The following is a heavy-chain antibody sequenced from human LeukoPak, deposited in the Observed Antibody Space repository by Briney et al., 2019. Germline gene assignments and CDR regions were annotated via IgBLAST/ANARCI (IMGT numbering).Heavy chain of an antibody. CDR3: ARDRSGALDY. Sequence: SETLSLTCTVSGGSFSSYYWSWIRQPPGKGLEWIGYIYYSGSTNYSPSLQSRVTMSVDTSKNQFSLKLTSLTAADTAVYYCARDRSGALDYWGLGTLVTVSS. CDR2: IYYSGST. V-gene: IGHV4-59*01. CDR1: GGSFSSYY. D-gene: IGHD4/OR15-4a*01. J-gene: IGHJ4*02.